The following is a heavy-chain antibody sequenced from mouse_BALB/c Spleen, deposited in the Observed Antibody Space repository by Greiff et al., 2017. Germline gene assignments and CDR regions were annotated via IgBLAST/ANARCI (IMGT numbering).Heavy chain of an antibody. CDR1: GYAFTNYL. V-gene: IGHV1-54*01. Sequence: QVQLKQSGAELVRPGTSVKVSCKASGYAFTNYLIEWVKQRPGQGLEWIGVINPGSGGTNYNEKFKGKATLTADKSSSTAYMQLSSLTSDDSAVYFCARWLPLYAMDYWGQGTSVTVSS. CDR3: ARWLPLYAMDY. D-gene: IGHD2-2*01. J-gene: IGHJ4*01. CDR2: INPGSGGT.